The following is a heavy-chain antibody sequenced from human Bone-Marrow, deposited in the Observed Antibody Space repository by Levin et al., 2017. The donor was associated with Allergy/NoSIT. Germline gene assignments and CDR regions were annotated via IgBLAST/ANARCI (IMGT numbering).Heavy chain of an antibody. CDR3: ARHRSYDYLEAFDF. J-gene: IGHJ3*01. CDR1: GGSIGSYSYY. V-gene: IGHV4-39*02. CDR2: IYYTGSS. D-gene: IGHD5-12*01. Sequence: SQTLSLTCTVSGGSIGSYSYYWGWIRQPPGKGLEWIGSIYYTGSSYYTPSLKSRVSISVDTSRNYFSLRMSSVTAADTALYYCARHRSYDYLEAFDFWGQGTIVTVSS.